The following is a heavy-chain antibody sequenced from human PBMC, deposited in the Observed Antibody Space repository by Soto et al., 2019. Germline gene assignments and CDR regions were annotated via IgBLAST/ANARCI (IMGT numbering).Heavy chain of an antibody. V-gene: IGHV1-18*01. CDR1: GYTFTSYG. CDR2: ISAYNGNT. D-gene: IGHD4-17*01. J-gene: IGHJ5*02. Sequence: QVQLVQSGAEVKKPGASVKVSCKASGYTFTSYGISWVRQAPGQGLEWMGWISAYNGNTNYAQKLQGRVTMTTDPSTSTAYMELRSLRSDDTAVYYCAREKTYSTVTKVGRGLFDPWGQRTLVTVSS. CDR3: AREKTYSTVTKVGRGLFDP.